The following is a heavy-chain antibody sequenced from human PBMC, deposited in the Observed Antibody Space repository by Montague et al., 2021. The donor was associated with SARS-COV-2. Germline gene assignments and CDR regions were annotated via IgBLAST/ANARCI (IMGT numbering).Heavy chain of an antibody. J-gene: IGHJ5*01. CDR1: FGSISTYY. V-gene: IGHV4-59*01. Sequence: SETLSLTCTVSFGSISTYYWSWIRQPPGKGLEWIGFIFYNGSTKYNPSLKRRVSISLDTSKNQFSLKLSSVTAAYTAVYYCARQDAWAYCGDECYRGWFDSWGQGTLVTVAS. CDR2: IFYNGST. D-gene: IGHD2-21*01. CDR3: ARQDAWAYCGDECYRGWFDS.